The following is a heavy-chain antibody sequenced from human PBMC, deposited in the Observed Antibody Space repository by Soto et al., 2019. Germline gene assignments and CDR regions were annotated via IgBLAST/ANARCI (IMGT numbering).Heavy chain of an antibody. CDR3: AGGYSSSSDYYYGMDV. CDR1: GGTFSSYA. J-gene: IGHJ6*02. D-gene: IGHD6-6*01. Sequence: QVQLVQSGAEVKKPGSSVKVSCKASGGTFSSYAISWVRQAPGQGLEWMGGIIPIFGTANYAQKFQGRVTITADKSTSTAYMELSSLRSDDTAVYYCAGGYSSSSDYYYGMDVWGQGTTVTVSS. V-gene: IGHV1-69*06. CDR2: IIPIFGTA.